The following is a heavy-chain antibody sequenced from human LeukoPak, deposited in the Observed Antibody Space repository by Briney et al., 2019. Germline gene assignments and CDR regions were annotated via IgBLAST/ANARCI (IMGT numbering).Heavy chain of an antibody. CDR2: IKEDGSEK. CDR1: GFTFISYW. V-gene: IGHV3-7*01. Sequence: GGPLKLSCGPLGFTFISYWMSWVRQAPGKGLEWVANIKEDGSEKYYVDSAKGRFNISRDSPKNSLYLQMNSLRAEDTGLYYCARDHYGDFDYWGQGTLVTVSS. D-gene: IGHD4-17*01. CDR3: ARDHYGDFDY. J-gene: IGHJ4*02.